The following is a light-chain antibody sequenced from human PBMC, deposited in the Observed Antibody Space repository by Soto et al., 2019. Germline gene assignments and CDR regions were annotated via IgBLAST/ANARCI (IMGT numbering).Light chain of an antibody. CDR2: DVS. V-gene: IGKV3-11*01. Sequence: EIVLTQSPATLSLSPGERATLSCRASPSVFNSLAWYQQKPGQAPRLLIYDVSNRATGVPARFSGSGSGTDFNITISSLEPEDFAVYYGQQLSNWPPAFGQGTKLEI. CDR3: QQLSNWPPA. J-gene: IGKJ2*01. CDR1: PSVFNS.